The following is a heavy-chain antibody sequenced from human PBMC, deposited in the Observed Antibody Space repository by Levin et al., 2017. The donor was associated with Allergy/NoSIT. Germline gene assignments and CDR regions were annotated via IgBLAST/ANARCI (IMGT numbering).Heavy chain of an antibody. D-gene: IGHD6-19*01. CDR3: ARGGVGWYPSY. V-gene: IGHV4-59*01. Sequence: PSETLSLTCTVSGGSITSYYWSWIRQPPGKGLEWIGYIYYSGSTNYNPSLKSRVTISVDTSKNQFSLRMSSVTAADTAVYYCARGGVGWYPSYWGQGTLVTVSS. CDR2: IYYSGST. CDR1: GGSITSYY. J-gene: IGHJ4*02.